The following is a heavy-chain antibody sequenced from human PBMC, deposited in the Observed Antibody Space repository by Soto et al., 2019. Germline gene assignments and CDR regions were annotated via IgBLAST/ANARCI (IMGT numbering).Heavy chain of an antibody. CDR2: IYYSGST. CDR3: AREGQQLVIPRFDP. D-gene: IGHD6-13*01. J-gene: IGHJ5*02. CDR1: GGSISSSSYY. V-gene: IGHV4-39*02. Sequence: SETLSLTCTVSGGSISSSSYYWGWIRQPPGKGLEWIGSIYYSGSTYYNPSLKSRVTISVDTSKNQFSLRLSSVTAADTAVYYCAREGQQLVIPRFDPWGQGTLVTVSS.